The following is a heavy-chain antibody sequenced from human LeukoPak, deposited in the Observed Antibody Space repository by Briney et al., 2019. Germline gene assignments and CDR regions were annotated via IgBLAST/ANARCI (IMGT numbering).Heavy chain of an antibody. CDR2: VSYDESNK. Sequence: PGGSLRLSCAASGFTFRNYWMHWVRQAPGKGLEWMAVVSYDESNKYYADSVKGRFTISRDNSKNTLYLQMNSLRGEDTAVYYCANTVGRYGDPPLDYWGQGTLVTVSS. V-gene: IGHV3-30*18. CDR3: ANTVGRYGDPPLDY. J-gene: IGHJ4*02. D-gene: IGHD4-17*01. CDR1: GFTFRNYW.